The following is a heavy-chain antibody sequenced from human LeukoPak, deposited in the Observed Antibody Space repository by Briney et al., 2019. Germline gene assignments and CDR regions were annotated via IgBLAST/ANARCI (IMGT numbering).Heavy chain of an antibody. Sequence: GESLKISCKGSGYSFTSYWIGWVRQMPGKGLEWMGIIYPGDSNTRYSPSFQGQVTISADKSISTAYLQLSSLKASDTAMYYCARRRAVAGTYYFDYWGQGTLVTVSS. CDR2: IYPGDSNT. CDR3: ARRRAVAGTYYFDY. CDR1: GYSFTSYW. D-gene: IGHD6-19*01. J-gene: IGHJ4*02. V-gene: IGHV5-51*01.